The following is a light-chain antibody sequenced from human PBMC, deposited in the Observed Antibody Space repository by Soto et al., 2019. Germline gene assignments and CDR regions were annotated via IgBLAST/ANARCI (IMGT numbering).Light chain of an antibody. J-gene: IGKJ2*01. CDR3: QQSYRSPYP. V-gene: IGKV1-39*01. CDR1: QSINIY. CDR2: GAS. Sequence: IQMTQSPSSLSASVGDSVTVTCRASQSINIYLNWYQQKPGKAPTLLIYGASSLQSGVATRFTGGGSRTDFTLTFRSLQPEDFATYYSQQSYRSPYPFGQGTKLEIK.